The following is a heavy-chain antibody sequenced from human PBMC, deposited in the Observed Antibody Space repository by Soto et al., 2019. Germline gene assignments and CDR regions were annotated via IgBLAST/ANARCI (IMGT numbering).Heavy chain of an antibody. CDR1: GGTFSASA. D-gene: IGHD3-10*01. CDR2: IIPTLLTT. CDR3: GRGFFGAGRQDHYYYYSLDV. V-gene: IGHV1-69*13. Sequence: SVKVSCKASGGTFSASAISWLRQAPGQGLEWLGGIIPTLLTTNYAQKFQGRVTITADESTNTAYMELSSLRSDDTAVYFCGRGFFGAGRQDHYYYYSLDVWGQGPTVTVSS. J-gene: IGHJ6*02.